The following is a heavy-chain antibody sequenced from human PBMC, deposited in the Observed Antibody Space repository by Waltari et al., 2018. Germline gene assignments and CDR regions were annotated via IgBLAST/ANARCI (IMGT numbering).Heavy chain of an antibody. V-gene: IGHV3-48*03. CDR1: GFTFNSNS. Sequence: EVRLVESGGESVPPGGSLRLSCAVSGFTFNSNSMNWVRQAPGKGLEWISYISDNGATLYEADSVRGRFTISRNNAKNSLYLQMNSLRVEDTAVYYCVRQNFETYAFDFWGQGVLVTVSS. D-gene: IGHD3-9*01. CDR3: VRQNFETYAFDF. CDR2: ISDNGATL. J-gene: IGHJ4*02.